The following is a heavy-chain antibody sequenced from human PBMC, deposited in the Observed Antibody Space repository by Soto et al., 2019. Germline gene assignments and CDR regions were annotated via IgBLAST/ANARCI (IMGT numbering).Heavy chain of an antibody. V-gene: IGHV3-53*02. CDR2: IYGTDTT. D-gene: IGHD3-10*01. Sequence: EVQLVETGGDLIQPGGSLRLSCAASGFSVSANNMNWVRQAPGKRLEWVSIIYGTDTTSYADSVRGRFTVSRDNSKNTVYLQMDSLRSEDTALYHCVRGGFDWGQGTLVTVSS. CDR3: VRGGFD. CDR1: GFSVSANN. J-gene: IGHJ4*02.